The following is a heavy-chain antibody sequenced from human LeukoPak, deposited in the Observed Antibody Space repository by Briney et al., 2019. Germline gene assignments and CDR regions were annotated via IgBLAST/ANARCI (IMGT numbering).Heavy chain of an antibody. V-gene: IGHV4-4*07. CDR1: GGAISGYY. Sequence: SETLSLTCTVSGGAISGYYWSWIRQPAGKGLVWLGRVYSSGSTKCNPSLESRVTMSVDTSKNQFSLKLNFVTAADTAVYYCARVGSGYDFFDYWGQGTLVTVSS. CDR3: ARVGSGYDFFDY. CDR2: VYSSGST. J-gene: IGHJ4*02. D-gene: IGHD3/OR15-3a*01.